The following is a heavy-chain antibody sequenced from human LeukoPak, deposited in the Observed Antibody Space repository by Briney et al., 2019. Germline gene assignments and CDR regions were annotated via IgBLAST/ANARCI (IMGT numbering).Heavy chain of an antibody. V-gene: IGHV4-39*01. CDR2: IYYSGST. CDR3: ARRRRSNSSHDY. J-gene: IGHJ4*02. D-gene: IGHD6-6*01. CDR1: GGSVSSSTYY. Sequence: PSETLSLTCTVSGGSVSSSTYYWYWIRQPPGKRLEWIGTIYYSGSTYYNPSLKSRVTISVDTSKNQFSLRLSSVTAADTAVYYCARRRRSNSSHDYWGQGTLVTVSS.